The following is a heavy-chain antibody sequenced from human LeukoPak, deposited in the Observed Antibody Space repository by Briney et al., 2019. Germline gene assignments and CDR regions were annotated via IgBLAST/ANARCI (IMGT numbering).Heavy chain of an antibody. CDR3: AKPILMTGITGGIYFDY. V-gene: IGHV3-66*04. CDR2: IYSGGST. CDR1: GFTVSSNY. Sequence: GGSLRLSCAASGFTVSSNYMSWVRQAPGKGLEWVSIIYSGGSTHYADSVKGRFTISRDNSKNTLYLQMNSLRAEDTAVYYCAKPILMTGITGGIYFDYWGQGTLVTVSS. D-gene: IGHD3-16*01. J-gene: IGHJ4*02.